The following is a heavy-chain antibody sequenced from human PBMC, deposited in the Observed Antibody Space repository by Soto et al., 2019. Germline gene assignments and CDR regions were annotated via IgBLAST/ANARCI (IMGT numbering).Heavy chain of an antibody. D-gene: IGHD2-21*02. V-gene: IGHV1-18*01. CDR3: ASSYCGGNCYSNLPLYYYYSGMDV. CDR2: ISAYNGNI. CDR1: GYTFTNYG. J-gene: IGHJ6*02. Sequence: QVQLVQSGAEVKKPGASVNVSCKASGYTFTNYGISWVRQAPGQGLEWMGWISAYNGNINYAQKLQGRVTMTTATSTSTAYMELRSLSSDATAMYYCASSYCGGNCYSNLPLYYYYSGMDVWGQGTTVTVSS.